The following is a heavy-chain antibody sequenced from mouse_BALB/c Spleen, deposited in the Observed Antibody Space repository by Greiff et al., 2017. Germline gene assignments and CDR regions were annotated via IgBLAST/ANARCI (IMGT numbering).Heavy chain of an antibody. D-gene: IGHD2-14*01. CDR2: INPSTGYT. V-gene: IGHV1-7*01. CDR3: ARGTYRSYAMDY. CDR1: GYTFTSYW. J-gene: IGHJ4*01. Sequence: VQLQQSGAELAKPGASVKMSCKASGYTFTSYWMHWVKQRPGQGLEWIGYINPSTGYTEYNQKFKDKATLTADKSSSTAYMQLSSLTSEDSAVYYCARGTYRSYAMDYWGQGTSVTVSS.